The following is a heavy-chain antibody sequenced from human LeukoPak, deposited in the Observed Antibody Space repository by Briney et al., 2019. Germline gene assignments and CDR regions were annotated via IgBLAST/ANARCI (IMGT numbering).Heavy chain of an antibody. D-gene: IGHD3-16*01. J-gene: IGHJ4*02. CDR1: GFSLSTSGVG. Sequence: ESGPTLVKPAQTLTLTCTFSGFSLSTSGVGVGWIRQPPGKALEWLALIYWDEDKRYSPSLKSRLTITKDTSKNQVVLTMTNMDPVDTATYYCARRGGGFDYWGQGTLVTVSS. CDR2: IYWDEDK. CDR3: ARRGGGFDY. V-gene: IGHV2-5*02.